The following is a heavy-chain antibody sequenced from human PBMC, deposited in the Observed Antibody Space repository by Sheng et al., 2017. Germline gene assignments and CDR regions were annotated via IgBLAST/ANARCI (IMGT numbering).Heavy chain of an antibody. CDR2: IYYSGST. D-gene: IGHD3-10*01. Sequence: QLQLQESGPGLVKPSETLSLTCTVSGGSISSSSYYWGWIRQPPGKGLEWIGSIYYSGSTYYNPSLKSRVTISVDTSKNQFSLKLSSVTAADTAVYYCARVDRGFGRPMYNWFDPWGQGTLVTVSS. J-gene: IGHJ5*02. V-gene: IGHV4-39*07. CDR3: ARVDRGFGRPMYNWFDP. CDR1: GGSISSSSYY.